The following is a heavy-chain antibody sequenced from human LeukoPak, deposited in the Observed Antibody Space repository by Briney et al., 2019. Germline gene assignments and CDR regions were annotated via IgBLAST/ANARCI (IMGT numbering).Heavy chain of an antibody. Sequence: GSLRLSCAASGFTFSDHYMDWVRLAPGKGLEWIGEINHSGSTNYNPSLKSRVTISVDTSKNQFSLKLSSVTAADTAVYYCARGIYYYGSGSYYPSYYYYYGMDVWGQGTTVTVSS. V-gene: IGHV4-34*01. D-gene: IGHD3-10*01. CDR3: ARGIYYYGSGSYYPSYYYYYGMDV. CDR2: INHSGST. CDR1: GFTFSDHY. J-gene: IGHJ6*02.